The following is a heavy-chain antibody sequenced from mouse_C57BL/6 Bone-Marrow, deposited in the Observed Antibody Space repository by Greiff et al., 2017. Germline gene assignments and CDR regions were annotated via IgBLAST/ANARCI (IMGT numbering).Heavy chain of an antibody. V-gene: IGHV1-39*01. CDR2: INPNSGAT. D-gene: IGHD1-1*01. Sequence: VQLKESGPELVKPGASVKISCKASGYSFTDYNMNWVKQSNGKSLEWIGVINPNSGATRYNQKFKGKATLTVDQSSSTAYMQLHSLTSEDSAVYYCARWYGSSYVWFAYWGQGTLVTVSA. J-gene: IGHJ3*01. CDR1: GYSFTDYN. CDR3: ARWYGSSYVWFAY.